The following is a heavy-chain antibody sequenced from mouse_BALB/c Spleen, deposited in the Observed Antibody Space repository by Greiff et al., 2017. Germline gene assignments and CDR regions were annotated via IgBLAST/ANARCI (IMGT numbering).Heavy chain of an antibody. CDR3: AREGYDGYPYYFDY. CDR2: IYPGNGDT. D-gene: IGHD2-3*01. V-gene: IGHV1-12*01. Sequence: QVQLQQPGAELVKPGASVKMSCKASGYTFTSYNMHWVKQTPGQGLEWIGAIYPGNGDTSYNQKFKGKATLTADKSSSTAYMQLSSLTSEDSAVYYCAREGYDGYPYYFDYWGQGTTLTVSS. J-gene: IGHJ2*01. CDR1: GYTFTSYN.